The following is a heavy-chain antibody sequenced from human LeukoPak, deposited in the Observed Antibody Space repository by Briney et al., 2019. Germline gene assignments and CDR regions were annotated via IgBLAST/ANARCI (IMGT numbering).Heavy chain of an antibody. J-gene: IGHJ6*02. CDR1: GFTFSSYW. CDR3: ARGGGLDV. Sequence: GGSLRLSCAASGFTFSSYWMSWVRQAPGKGLEWVANIKQDGSQKYYVDSVKGRFSISRDNAKNSLYLQMSNLRAEDTAVYFCARGGGLDVWGQGATVTVSS. CDR2: IKQDGSQK. D-gene: IGHD3-16*01. V-gene: IGHV3-7*03.